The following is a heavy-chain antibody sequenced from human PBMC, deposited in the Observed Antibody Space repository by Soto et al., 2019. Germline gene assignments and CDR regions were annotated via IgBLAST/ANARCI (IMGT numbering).Heavy chain of an antibody. CDR2: IYPADSDT. CDR1: GFSFTTYW. Sequence: GESLKISCKGSGFSFTTYWIGWVRQMPGKGLEWMGIIYPADSDTRYSPSFQGQVTMSADKSVTTAYLQWSSLKASDTAMYYCARPGSGYSYAYWGQGTLVTVSS. V-gene: IGHV5-51*01. CDR3: ARPGSGYSYAY. J-gene: IGHJ4*02. D-gene: IGHD5-18*01.